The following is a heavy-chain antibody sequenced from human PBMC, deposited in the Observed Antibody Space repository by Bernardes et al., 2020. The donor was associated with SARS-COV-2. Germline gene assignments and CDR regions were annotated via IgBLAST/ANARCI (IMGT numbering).Heavy chain of an antibody. D-gene: IGHD3-16*02. J-gene: IGHJ3*02. V-gene: IGHV3-7*01. Sequence: GGSLRLSCAASGFTFSSYWMSWVRQAPGKGLEWVANIKQDGSEKYYVDSVKGRFTISRDNAKNSLYLQMNSLRAEDTAVYYCARDGKYYDYVWGSYRRNDAFDIWGQGTTVTVSS. CDR2: IKQDGSEK. CDR1: GFTFSSYW. CDR3: ARDGKYYDYVWGSYRRNDAFDI.